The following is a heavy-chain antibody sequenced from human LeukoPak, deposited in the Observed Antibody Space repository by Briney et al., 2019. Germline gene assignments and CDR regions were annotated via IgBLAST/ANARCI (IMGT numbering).Heavy chain of an antibody. CDR2: INHSGST. Sequence: SETLSLTCAVYGGSFSGYYWSWIRQPPGKGLEWIGEINHSGSTNYNPSLKSRVTISVDTSKNQFSLKLSSVTAADTAVYYCSRHEVSTFFGGVTISGGFDPWGQGTQVAVSS. D-gene: IGHD3-3*01. V-gene: IGHV4-34*01. J-gene: IGHJ5*02. CDR1: GGSFSGYY. CDR3: SRHEVSTFFGGVTISGGFDP.